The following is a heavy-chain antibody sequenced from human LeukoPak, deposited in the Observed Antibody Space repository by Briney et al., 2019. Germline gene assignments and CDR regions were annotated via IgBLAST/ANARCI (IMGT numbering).Heavy chain of an antibody. V-gene: IGHV1-18*01. CDR1: GYTFTNYG. J-gene: IGHJ4*02. Sequence: ASVKVSCKASGYTFTNYGINWVRQAPGQGLEWMGWISAYNGKTNYEQKLQGRVTMTRDTSISTAYMELSRLRSDDTAVYYCARDDEWRGTYYFGYWGQGTLVTVSS. CDR2: ISAYNGKT. D-gene: IGHD3-16*01. CDR3: ARDDEWRGTYYFGY.